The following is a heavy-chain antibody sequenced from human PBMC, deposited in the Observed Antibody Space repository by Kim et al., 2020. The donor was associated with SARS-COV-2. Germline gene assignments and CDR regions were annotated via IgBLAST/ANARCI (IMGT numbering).Heavy chain of an antibody. CDR3: ARDRGGDAPIDC. J-gene: IGHJ4*02. Sequence: AASVKGQFTISRDNSKATLYLQMTSLSAEDTGLYYCARDRGGDAPIDCWGQGTLVTVSS. D-gene: IGHD3-10*01. V-gene: IGHV3-33*01.